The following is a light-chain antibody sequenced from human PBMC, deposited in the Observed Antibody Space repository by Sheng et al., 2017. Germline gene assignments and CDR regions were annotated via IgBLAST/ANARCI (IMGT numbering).Light chain of an antibody. V-gene: IGKV3-15*01. Sequence: ETEMTQSPATLSVSPGERATFSCRASQSVNSNLAWYQQKPGQAPRLLIYGASTRATGIPARFSGSGSGTEFTLTISSLQSEDFAVYYCQQYGSSPPITFGQGTRLEIK. CDR2: GAS. J-gene: IGKJ5*01. CDR1: QSVNSN. CDR3: QQYGSSPPIT.